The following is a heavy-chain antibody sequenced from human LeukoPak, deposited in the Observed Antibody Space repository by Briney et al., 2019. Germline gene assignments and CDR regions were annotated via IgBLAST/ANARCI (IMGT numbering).Heavy chain of an antibody. V-gene: IGHV1-2*02. J-gene: IGHJ4*02. CDR3: ARAPMLGSPLDY. D-gene: IGHD2-8*01. CDR2: INPNSGGT. Sequence: ASVKVSCKASGYTFTGYYMHWVRQAPGQGLEWMGWINPNSGGTNYAQKFQGRVTMTRDTSISTAYMELNSLRAEDTAVYYCARAPMLGSPLDYWGQGTLVTVSS. CDR1: GYTFTGYY.